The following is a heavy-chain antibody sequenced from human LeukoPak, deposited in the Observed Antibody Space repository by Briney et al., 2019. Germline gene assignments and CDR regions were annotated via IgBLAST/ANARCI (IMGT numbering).Heavy chain of an antibody. Sequence: PGGSLRLSCAPSGFTFDDYAMHWVRHAPGKGLEWVSLISWDVGSTYYADSVKGRFTISRDNSKNSLYLQMNSLRAEDTALYYCARGRTDYDSTFDYWGQGTLVTVSS. CDR3: ARGRTDYDSTFDY. CDR1: GFTFDDYA. CDR2: ISWDVGST. J-gene: IGHJ4*02. V-gene: IGHV3-43D*03. D-gene: IGHD3-22*01.